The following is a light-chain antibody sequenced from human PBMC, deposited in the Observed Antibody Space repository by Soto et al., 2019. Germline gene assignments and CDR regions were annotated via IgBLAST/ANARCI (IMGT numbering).Light chain of an antibody. Sequence: EIVLTQSPGTLSLSPGEGATLSCRASQSVTGTNLAWYQQRAGQAPRLLIYDAVRRATGIPDRFSGSGSGTDFTLTISRLEPEDFAVYYCHQYGSSRGTFGQGPKVEI. CDR1: QSVTGTN. CDR3: HQYGSSRGT. V-gene: IGKV3-20*01. CDR2: DAV. J-gene: IGKJ2*01.